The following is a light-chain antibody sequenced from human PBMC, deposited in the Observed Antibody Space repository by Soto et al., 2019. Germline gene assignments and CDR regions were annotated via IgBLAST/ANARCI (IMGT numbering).Light chain of an antibody. CDR2: GAL. CDR3: QQYATSPLT. J-gene: IGKJ4*01. CDR1: QTVSRRF. V-gene: IGKV3-20*01. Sequence: EIGLTQSPCTLSLSPGERATLSCRASQTVSRRFLAWYQQKPGQAPRLLIYGALSRATGIPDRFSGSGSGTDFTLTITRLEPEDFALYYCQQYATSPLTFGGGTKVDTK.